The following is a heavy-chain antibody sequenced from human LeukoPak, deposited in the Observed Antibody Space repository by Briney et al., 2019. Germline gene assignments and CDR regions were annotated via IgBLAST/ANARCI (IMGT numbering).Heavy chain of an antibody. CDR3: AKDIGPVGVTSFLFDY. CDR2: IRYDGSNK. CDR1: GFMFSSYG. Sequence: GGSLRLSCAASGFMFSSYGMHWVRQAPGKGLEWVAFIRYDGSNKYYADSVKGRFTISRDNSKNTLYLQMNSLRAEDTALYYCAKDIGPVGVTSFLFDYWGQGTLVTVSS. J-gene: IGHJ4*02. V-gene: IGHV3-30*02. D-gene: IGHD3-16*02.